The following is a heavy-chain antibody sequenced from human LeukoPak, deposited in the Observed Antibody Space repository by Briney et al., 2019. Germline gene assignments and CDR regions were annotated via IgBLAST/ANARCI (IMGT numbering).Heavy chain of an antibody. J-gene: IGHJ6*04. CDR2: IYYSGST. CDR3: ARCMTIVRGVYYYGMDV. V-gene: IGHV4-59*01. D-gene: IGHD3-10*01. CDR1: GGSISSYY. Sequence: PSETLSLTCTVSGGSISSYYWSWIRQPPGKGLEWIGYIYYSGSTNYNPSLKSRVTISVDTSKDQFSLKLSSVTAADTAVYYCARCMTIVRGVYYYGMDVWGKGGTVTVSS.